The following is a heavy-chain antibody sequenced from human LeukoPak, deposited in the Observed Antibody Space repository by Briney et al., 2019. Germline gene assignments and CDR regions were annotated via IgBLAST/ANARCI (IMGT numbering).Heavy chain of an antibody. J-gene: IGHJ6*02. V-gene: IGHV1-2*02. CDR2: INPNSGGT. CDR1: GYTFTGYY. D-gene: IGHD2-15*01. Sequence: GASVKVSCKASGYTFTGYYMHWVRQAPGQGLEWMGWINPNSGGTNYAQKFQGRVTMTRDTSISTAYMELSRLRSDDTAVYYCARPYCSGGSCYSGMWYYYHGMDVWGQGTTVTVSS. CDR3: ARPYCSGGSCYSGMWYYYHGMDV.